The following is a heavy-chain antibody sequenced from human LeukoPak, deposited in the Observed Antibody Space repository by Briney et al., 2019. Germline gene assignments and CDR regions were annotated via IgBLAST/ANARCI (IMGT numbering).Heavy chain of an antibody. D-gene: IGHD1-1*01. CDR2: ISAYNGNT. V-gene: IGHV1-18*01. CDR1: GYTFTSYG. J-gene: IGHJ6*02. Sequence: ASVKVSCKASGYTFTSYGISWVRQAPGQGLEWMGWISAYNGNTNYAQKLQGRVTMTTDTSTSTAYMELRSLRSDDTAVYYCARDLHTRTRHHYYGMDVWGQGTTVTVSS. CDR3: ARDLHTRTRHHYYGMDV.